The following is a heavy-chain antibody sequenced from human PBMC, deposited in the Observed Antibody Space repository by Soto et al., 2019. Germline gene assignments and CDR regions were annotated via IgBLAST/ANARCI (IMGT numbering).Heavy chain of an antibody. V-gene: IGHV1-3*01. CDR2: INVGNGNT. D-gene: IGHD3-3*01. J-gene: IGHJ3*02. Sequence: QVQLVQSGAEVKKPGASVKISCKASGYKFTSYAMHWVRQAPGQRLEWMGWINVGNGNTKYSQKFQDRATITMDTSASTAYMELSSLRSEDTAVYYCARASGAFDIWGQGTMVTVSS. CDR3: ARASGAFDI. CDR1: GYKFTSYA.